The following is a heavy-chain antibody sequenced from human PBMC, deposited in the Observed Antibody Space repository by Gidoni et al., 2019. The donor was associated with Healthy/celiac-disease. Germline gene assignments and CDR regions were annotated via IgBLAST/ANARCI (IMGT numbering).Heavy chain of an antibody. Sequence: QVQLVESGGGVVQPGRSLRLSCAASGFTFSSYGMHWVRQAPGKGLEWVAVIWYDGSNKYYADSVKGRFTSSRDNSKNTLYLQMNSLRAEDTAVYYCARDGSTRAFDIWGQGTMVTVSS. V-gene: IGHV3-33*01. J-gene: IGHJ3*02. CDR2: IWYDGSNK. CDR1: GFTFSSYG. CDR3: ARDGSTRAFDI.